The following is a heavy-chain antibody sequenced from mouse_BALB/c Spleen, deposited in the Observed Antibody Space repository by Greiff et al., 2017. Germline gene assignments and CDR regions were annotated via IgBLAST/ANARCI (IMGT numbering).Heavy chain of an antibody. D-gene: IGHD2-14*01. Sequence: EVQRVESGGGLVKPGGSLKLSCAASGFTFSDYYMYWVRQTPEKRLEWVATISDGGSYTYYPDSVKGRFTISRDNAKNNLYLQMSSLKSEDTAMYYCARDLLQVFAYWGQGTLVTVSA. J-gene: IGHJ3*01. CDR2: ISDGGSYT. CDR3: ARDLLQVFAY. CDR1: GFTFSDYY. V-gene: IGHV5-4*02.